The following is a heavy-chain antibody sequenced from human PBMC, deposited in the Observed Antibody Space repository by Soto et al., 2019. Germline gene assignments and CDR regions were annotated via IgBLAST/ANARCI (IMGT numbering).Heavy chain of an antibody. CDR2: INPATGAA. D-gene: IGHD3-3*01. CDR1: GYPVTAYY. J-gene: IGHJ3*02. V-gene: IGHV1-2*02. Sequence: QLHLVQSGAVVKKPGASVTVSCSASGYPVTAYYMHWVRQAPGRGLEWMGGINPATGAAKYRQTFQGRVTMTGDTSQSTVFMELSGLTSDDTAVFYCARGGGVGVAGSAAFDMWGQGTLVTVSS. CDR3: ARGGGVGVAGSAAFDM.